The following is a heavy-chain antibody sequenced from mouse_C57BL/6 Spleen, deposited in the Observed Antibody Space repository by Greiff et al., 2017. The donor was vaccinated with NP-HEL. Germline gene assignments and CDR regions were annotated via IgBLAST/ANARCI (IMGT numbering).Heavy chain of an antibody. CDR1: GYAFSSSW. J-gene: IGHJ4*01. V-gene: IGHV1-82*01. D-gene: IGHD1-1*01. Sequence: QVQLQQSGPELVKPGASVKISCKASGYAFSSSWMNWVKQRPGKGLEWIGRIYPGDGDTNYNGKFKGKATLTADKSSSTAYMQLSSLTSEDSAVYFCGRGGSNYAMDYWGQGTSVTVSS. CDR2: IYPGDGDT. CDR3: GRGGSNYAMDY.